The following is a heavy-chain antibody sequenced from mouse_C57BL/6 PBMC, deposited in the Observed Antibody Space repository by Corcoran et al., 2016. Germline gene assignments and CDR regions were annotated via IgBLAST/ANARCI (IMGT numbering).Heavy chain of an antibody. J-gene: IGHJ4*01. D-gene: IGHD3-2*02. CDR3: ARDSSGYYYAMDY. Sequence: QVQLQQSGPELVKPGASVKLSCKASGYTFTSYDINWVKQRPGQGLEWIGWIYPRDGSTKYNEKFKGKATLTVDTSSSTAYMELHSLTSEDAAVYFCARDSSGYYYAMDYWGQGTSVTVSS. CDR2: IYPRDGST. V-gene: IGHV1-85*01. CDR1: GYTFTSYD.